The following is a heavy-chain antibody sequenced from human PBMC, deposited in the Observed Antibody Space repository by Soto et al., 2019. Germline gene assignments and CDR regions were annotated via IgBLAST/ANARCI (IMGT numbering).Heavy chain of an antibody. CDR2: ISNDGSNK. J-gene: IGHJ4*02. Sequence: GESLKISCAAPGFTFSGYGMHWVRQAPGKGLEWVAVISNDGSNKYYVDSVKGRFTISRDSSNNTLDLQMHSLRAEDTAVYYCAKDRVSEHSSGWPQGHWGQGTLVTVSS. V-gene: IGHV3-30*18. CDR3: AKDRVSEHSSGWPQGH. CDR1: GFTFSGYG. D-gene: IGHD6-19*01.